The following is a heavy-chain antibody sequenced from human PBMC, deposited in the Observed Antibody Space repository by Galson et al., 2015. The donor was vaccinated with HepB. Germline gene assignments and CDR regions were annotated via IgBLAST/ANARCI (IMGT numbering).Heavy chain of an antibody. D-gene: IGHD2-15*01. J-gene: IGHJ4*02. CDR1: GFTFSSYG. CDR3: AKDHGRYCSGGSCSYFDY. Sequence: SLRLSCAASGFTFSSYGMHWARQAPGKGLEWVAFIRYDGSNKYYAGSVKGRFTISRDNSKNTLYLQMNSLRAEDTAVYYCAKDHGRYCSGGSCSYFDYWGQGTLVTVSS. V-gene: IGHV3-30*02. CDR2: IRYDGSNK.